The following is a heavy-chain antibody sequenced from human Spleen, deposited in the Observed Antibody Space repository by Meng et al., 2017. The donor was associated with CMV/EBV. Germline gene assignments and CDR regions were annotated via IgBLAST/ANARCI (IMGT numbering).Heavy chain of an antibody. V-gene: IGHV3-66*02. J-gene: IGHJ6*02. Sequence: GESLKISCAASGFTVSSNYMSWVRQAPGKGLEWVSVMYAGGNTYYADSVTGRFTISRDISRNTVYLQMNTLRAEDTALYYCARARSLFYYGMDVWGQGTTVTVSS. CDR1: GFTVSSNY. D-gene: IGHD2-15*01. CDR3: ARARSLFYYGMDV. CDR2: MYAGGNT.